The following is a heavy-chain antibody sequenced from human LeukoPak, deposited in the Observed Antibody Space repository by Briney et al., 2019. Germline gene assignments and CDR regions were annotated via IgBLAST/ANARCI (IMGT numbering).Heavy chain of an antibody. CDR2: ISKSGRTT. CDR3: ARGLGGGSCYLDY. D-gene: IGHD2-15*01. Sequence: PGGSLRLSCAASGFTFSSYEMNWVRQAPGKGLEWVSYISKSGRTTYYVDSVKGRFTISRDNAMKSLYLQMNSLRAEDTAVYYCARGLGGGSCYLDYWGQGTLVTVSS. J-gene: IGHJ4*02. V-gene: IGHV3-48*03. CDR1: GFTFSSYE.